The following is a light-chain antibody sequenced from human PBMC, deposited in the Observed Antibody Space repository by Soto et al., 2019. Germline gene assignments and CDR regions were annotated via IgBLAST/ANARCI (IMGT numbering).Light chain of an antibody. Sequence: EIVMTQSPATLSVSPGERATLSCRASQSISSNLAWYQQKPGQAPRLLIYGASNRATGVPARFSGSGSGTEFTLTISRLQSEDFAVYHCQQYHNWWTFGQGTKVEIK. CDR3: QQYHNWWT. V-gene: IGKV3-15*01. J-gene: IGKJ1*01. CDR2: GAS. CDR1: QSISSN.